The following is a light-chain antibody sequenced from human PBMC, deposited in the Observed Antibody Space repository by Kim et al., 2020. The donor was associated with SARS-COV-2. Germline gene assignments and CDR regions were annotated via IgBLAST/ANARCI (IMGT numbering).Light chain of an antibody. CDR3: QQYGSSPYT. J-gene: IGKJ2*01. CDR2: GAS. CDR1: QSFSSSY. V-gene: IGKV3-20*01. Sequence: LSPGERATPSCRASQSFSSSYLAWYPQKPGQAPRLRIYGASSRATGIPDRFSGSGSGTDFTLTIRRLEPEDFAVYYCQQYGSSPYTFGQGTKLEI.